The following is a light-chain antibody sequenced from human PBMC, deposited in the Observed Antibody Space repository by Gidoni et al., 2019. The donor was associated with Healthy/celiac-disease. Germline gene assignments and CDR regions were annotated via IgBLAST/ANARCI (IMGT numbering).Light chain of an antibody. CDR3: CSYAGSRTWV. J-gene: IGLJ3*02. Sequence: SALTHPASVSVSPRQSITISCTGTSSDVGSYNLVSWYQQHPGKAPKLMIYEVSKRPSGVSNRFSGSKSGNTATLTISGLQAEDEADYYCCSYAGSRTWVFGGGTKLTVL. CDR1: SSDVGSYNL. CDR2: EVS. V-gene: IGLV2-23*02.